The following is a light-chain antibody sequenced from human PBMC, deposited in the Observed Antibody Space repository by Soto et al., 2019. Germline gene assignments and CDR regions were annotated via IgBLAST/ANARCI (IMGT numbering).Light chain of an antibody. CDR1: GSDIGGYNF. J-gene: IGLJ1*01. V-gene: IGLV2-8*01. CDR2: EVN. Sequence: QSALTQPPSASGSPGQSVTMSCTGTGSDIGGYNFVSWYQQHPGKVPKLIIYEVNKRPSGVPDRFSGSKSGNTASLTVSGLQADDEADYYCSSYAGTNNRYVFGTGTKVTVL. CDR3: SSYAGTNNRYV.